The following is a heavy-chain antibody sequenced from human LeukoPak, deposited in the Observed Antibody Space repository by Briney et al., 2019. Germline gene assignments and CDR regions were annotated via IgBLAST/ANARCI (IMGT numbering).Heavy chain of an antibody. Sequence: VASVKVSCKASGYTFSGYFVHWVRQAPGQGLEWMGRINAGSGDTEFAQKFQGRVTMTRDTFVSTAYMEVSGLTSDDTAMYYCARDLSSTPNWELDHWGQGTLVTVSS. CDR3: ARDLSSTPNWELDH. J-gene: IGHJ4*02. V-gene: IGHV1-2*06. CDR2: INAGSGDT. CDR1: GYTFSGYF. D-gene: IGHD1-1*01.